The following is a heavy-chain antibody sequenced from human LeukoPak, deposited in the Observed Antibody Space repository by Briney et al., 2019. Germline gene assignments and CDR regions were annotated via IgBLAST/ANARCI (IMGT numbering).Heavy chain of an antibody. Sequence: GGSLRLSCAASGFTFSDYYMSWIRQAPGKGLEWVSYISSSGSTIYYADSVKGRFTISRDNAKNSLYLQMNSLRAEDTAVYYCAGSVDTATRDAFDIWGQGTMVTVSS. D-gene: IGHD5-18*01. CDR1: GFTFSDYY. V-gene: IGHV3-11*01. J-gene: IGHJ3*02. CDR3: AGSVDTATRDAFDI. CDR2: ISSSGSTI.